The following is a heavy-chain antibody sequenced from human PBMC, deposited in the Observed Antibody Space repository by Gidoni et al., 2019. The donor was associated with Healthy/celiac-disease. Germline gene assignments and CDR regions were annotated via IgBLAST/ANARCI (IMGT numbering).Heavy chain of an antibody. J-gene: IGHJ6*02. CDR3: ARRPYCVSTSCFYYYYGMDV. CDR2: ISYDGSNK. V-gene: IGHV3-30*04. CDR1: GFPVRRYA. Sequence: QLQLVESGGGVVQPWRSLRLSCPASGFPVRRYAIPWVRQAPGKGLEWVAIISYDGSNKYYADSVKGRFTISRDNSKNTLYLQMNSLRAEDTAVYYCARRPYCVSTSCFYYYYGMDVWGQGTTVTVSS. D-gene: IGHD2-2*01.